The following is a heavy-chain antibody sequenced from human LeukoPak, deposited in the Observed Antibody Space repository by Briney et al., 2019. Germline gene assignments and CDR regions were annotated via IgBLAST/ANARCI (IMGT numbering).Heavy chain of an antibody. V-gene: IGHV1-8*01. J-gene: IGHJ4*02. D-gene: IGHD2-2*01. Sequence: EASVKVSCKASGYIFSNYDISWGRQATGQGLEWMGWMNPNSGNTGYALQFQGRVTFSTDASITTAYMEMSRVRSDDTAVYYCARAVRYQLLPDFWGQGTLVTVSS. CDR3: ARAVRYQLLPDF. CDR1: GYIFSNYD. CDR2: MNPNSGNT.